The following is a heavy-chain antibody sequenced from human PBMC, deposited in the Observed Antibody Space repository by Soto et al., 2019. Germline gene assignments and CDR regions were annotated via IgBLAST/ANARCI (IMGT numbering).Heavy chain of an antibody. CDR1: GFTFSSYG. D-gene: IGHD2-15*01. Sequence: GGSLRLSCAASGFTFSSYGMHWVRQAPGKGLEWVAVISYDGSNKYYADSVKGRFTISRDNSKNTLYLQMNSLRAEDTAVYYCETRLVVAATPVRSDFDYWGQGTLVTVSS. J-gene: IGHJ4*02. V-gene: IGHV3-30*03. CDR2: ISYDGSNK. CDR3: ETRLVVAATPVRSDFDY.